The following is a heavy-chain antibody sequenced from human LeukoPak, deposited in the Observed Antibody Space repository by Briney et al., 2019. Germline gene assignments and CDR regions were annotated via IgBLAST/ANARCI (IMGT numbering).Heavy chain of an antibody. CDR3: ARDDGRSSSWYYFDY. Sequence: SVKVSCKASGGTFSSYTISWVRQAPGQGLEWMGRIIPILGIANYAQKFQGRVTITADKSTSTAYMELSSLRSEDTAVYYCARDDGRSSSWYYFDYWGQGTLVTVSS. V-gene: IGHV1-69*04. CDR1: GGTFSSYT. J-gene: IGHJ4*02. CDR2: IIPILGIA. D-gene: IGHD6-13*01.